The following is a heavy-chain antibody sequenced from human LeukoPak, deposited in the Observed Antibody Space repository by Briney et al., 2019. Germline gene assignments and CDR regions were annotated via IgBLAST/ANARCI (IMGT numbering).Heavy chain of an antibody. Sequence: GGSLRLSCAASGFTFSIYAMSWVRQAPGEGLEWVSAISGSGGNTYYADSVRGRFTISRDNSKNTLYLQMNSLRAEDTAVYYCAKLLNDYGDYYFDYWGQGTLVTVSS. J-gene: IGHJ4*02. CDR2: ISGSGGNT. CDR3: AKLLNDYGDYYFDY. V-gene: IGHV3-23*01. D-gene: IGHD4-17*01. CDR1: GFTFSIYA.